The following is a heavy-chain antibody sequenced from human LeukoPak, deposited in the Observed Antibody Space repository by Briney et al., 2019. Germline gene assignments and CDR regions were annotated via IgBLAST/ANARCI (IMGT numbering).Heavy chain of an antibody. V-gene: IGHV4-31*03. CDR2: IYYSGST. CDR3: ARDLTGLNWLDL. D-gene: IGHD3-9*01. J-gene: IGHJ5*02. CDR1: GGSISSGGYY. Sequence: SETLSLTCTVSGGSISSGGYYWSWIRQHPGKGLEWIGYIYYSGSTDYNPSLRSRVTISVDTSKNQFSLRVTSVTAADTAIYYCARDLTGLNWLDLWGQGTLVTVSS.